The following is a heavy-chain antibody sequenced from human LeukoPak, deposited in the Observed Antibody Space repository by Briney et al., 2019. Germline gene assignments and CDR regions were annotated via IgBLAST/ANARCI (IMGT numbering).Heavy chain of an antibody. D-gene: IGHD3-9*01. CDR2: INYSGST. V-gene: IGHV4-39*07. Sequence: SETLSLTCTVSGGSMRSSNFYWGWIRQPPGKGPEWIGNINYSGSTYYNPSVKSRVTLSVDVSKNRFSLNLTSVTAADTALYFWARTHFDSLGWFDPWGQGIQVIVSS. CDR3: ARTHFDSLGWFDP. J-gene: IGHJ5*02. CDR1: GGSMRSSNFY.